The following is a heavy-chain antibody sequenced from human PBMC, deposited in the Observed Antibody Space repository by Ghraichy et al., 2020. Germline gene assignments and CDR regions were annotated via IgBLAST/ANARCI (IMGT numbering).Heavy chain of an antibody. V-gene: IGHV4-59*01. Sequence: SETLSLTCTVSGGSISSYYCSWIRQPPGKGLEWIGYIYYSGSTNYNPSLKSLVTISVDTSKNQFSLKLSSVTAADTAVYYCARGATAWGYNWFDPWGQGTLVTVSS. CDR1: GGSISSYY. CDR2: IYYSGST. J-gene: IGHJ5*02. CDR3: ARGATAWGYNWFDP. D-gene: IGHD1-26*01.